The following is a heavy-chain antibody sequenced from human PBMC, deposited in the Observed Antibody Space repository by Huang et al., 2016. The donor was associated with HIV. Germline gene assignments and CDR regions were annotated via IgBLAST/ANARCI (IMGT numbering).Heavy chain of an antibody. CDR2: RRGTGGST. CDR3: TRDLYRSAWHSETGQYYYYGMDV. CDR1: GITFSSYA. J-gene: IGHJ6*02. Sequence: EAQLLESGGGLVKPGGSLRLSCAASGITFSSYAMSWVRQAPGKGVGGVAGRRGTGGSTVDADSVKGRFTISRDNVKSMMYLQMNSLRVEDTAIYYCTRDLYRSAWHSETGQYYYYGMDVWGQGTTVTVS. V-gene: IGHV3-23*01. D-gene: IGHD1-1*01.